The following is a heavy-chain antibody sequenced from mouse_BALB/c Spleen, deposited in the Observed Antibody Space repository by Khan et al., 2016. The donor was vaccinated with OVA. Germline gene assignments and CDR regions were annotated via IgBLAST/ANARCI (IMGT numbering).Heavy chain of an antibody. CDR3: ARRGLRWDFDY. Sequence: QVQLQQSGAELAKPGASVKMSCKASGYTFINYWMNWVKQRPGQGLEWIGYINPTTGYTEYNLKFKDKATLTADKSSSTAHMQLSSLTSEDSAVDYCARRGLRWDFDYWGQGTTLTVSS. D-gene: IGHD1-1*01. J-gene: IGHJ2*01. V-gene: IGHV1-7*01. CDR1: GYTFINYW. CDR2: INPTTGYT.